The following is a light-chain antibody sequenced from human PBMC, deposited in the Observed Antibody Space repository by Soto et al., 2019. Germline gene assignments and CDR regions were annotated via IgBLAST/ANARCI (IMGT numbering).Light chain of an antibody. V-gene: IGKV3D-20*02. CDR2: GAS. CDR1: QSISSRY. J-gene: IGKJ5*01. CDR3: QQRTNRPPIT. Sequence: EIVLTQSPGTLSLSPGERATLSCRSIQSISSRYLAWYQQKPGQAPRLLIYGASTRATGTPARFSGSGSGTEFTLTISGLEPEDFAVYYCQQRTNRPPITFGQGTRLEIK.